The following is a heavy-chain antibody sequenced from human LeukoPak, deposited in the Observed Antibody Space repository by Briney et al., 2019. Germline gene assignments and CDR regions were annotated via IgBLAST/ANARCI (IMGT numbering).Heavy chain of an antibody. D-gene: IGHD5-18*01. CDR2: IYYSGST. CDR1: GGSISSYY. CDR3: ARVYSYGDFDY. V-gene: IGHV4-59*01. Sequence: PSETLSLTCTVSGGSISSYYWSWIRQPPWKGLEWIGYIYYSGSTNYNPSLKSRVTISVDTSKNQFSLKLSSVTAADTAVYYCARVYSYGDFDYWGQGTLVTVSS. J-gene: IGHJ4*02.